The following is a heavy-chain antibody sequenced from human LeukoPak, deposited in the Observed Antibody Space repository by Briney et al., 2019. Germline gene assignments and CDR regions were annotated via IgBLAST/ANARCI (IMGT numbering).Heavy chain of an antibody. CDR1: GYTFTGYY. CDR3: ARDRSSSFANWFDP. V-gene: IGHV1-2*02. Sequence: ASVKVSCKASGYTFTGYYMHWVRQAPGQGLEWMGWINPNSGGTNYAQKFQGRVTMTRDTSISTAYMELSRLRSDDTAVYYCARDRSSSFANWFDPWGQGTLVTVSS. D-gene: IGHD6-13*01. CDR2: INPNSGGT. J-gene: IGHJ5*02.